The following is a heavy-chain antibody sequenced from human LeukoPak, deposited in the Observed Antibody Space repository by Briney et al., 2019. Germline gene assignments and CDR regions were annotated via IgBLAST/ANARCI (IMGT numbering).Heavy chain of an antibody. CDR3: AKKSGDIVLMVYAMGGTYFDY. V-gene: IGHV3-23*01. Sequence: GGSLRLSCAASGFTFSSYAMSWVRQAPGKGLEWVSAISGSGGSTYYADSVKGRFTISRDNSKNTLYLQMNSLRAEDTAVYYCAKKSGDIVLMVYAMGGTYFDYWGQGTLVTVSS. CDR2: ISGSGGST. CDR1: GFTFSSYA. J-gene: IGHJ4*02. D-gene: IGHD2-8*01.